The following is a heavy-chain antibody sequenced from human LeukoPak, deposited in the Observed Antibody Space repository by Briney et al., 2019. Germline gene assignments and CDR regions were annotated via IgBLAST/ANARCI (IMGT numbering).Heavy chain of an antibody. CDR3: AKFPPDYYDSSGYHLTGY. D-gene: IGHD3-22*01. V-gene: IGHV4-59*01. Sequence: KPSETLSLTCTVSGGSISSYYWSWIRQPPGKGLEWIGYICYSGSTNYNPSLKSRVTISVDTSKNQFSLKLSSVTAADTAVYYCAKFPPDYYDSSGYHLTGYWGQGTLVTVSS. J-gene: IGHJ4*02. CDR1: GGSISSYY. CDR2: ICYSGST.